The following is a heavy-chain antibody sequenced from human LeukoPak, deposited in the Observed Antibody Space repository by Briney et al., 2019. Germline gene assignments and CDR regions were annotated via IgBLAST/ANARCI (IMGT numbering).Heavy chain of an antibody. CDR3: ARHGIAARSAWFDP. CDR2: IYYSGST. V-gene: IGHV4-39*01. J-gene: IGHJ5*02. Sequence: PSETLSLTCTVSGGSISSSSYYWGWIRQPPGKGLEWIGSIYYSGSTYYNPSLKSRVTISVDTSKNQFSLKLSSVTAADTAVYYCARHGIAARSAWFDPWGQGTLVTVSS. CDR1: GGSISSSSYY. D-gene: IGHD6-6*01.